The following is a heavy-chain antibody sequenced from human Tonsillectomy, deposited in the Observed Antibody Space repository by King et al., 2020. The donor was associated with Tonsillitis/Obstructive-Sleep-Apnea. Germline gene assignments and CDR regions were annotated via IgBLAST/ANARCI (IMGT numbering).Heavy chain of an antibody. J-gene: IGHJ6*02. CDR2: VYHSGST. D-gene: IGHD3-22*01. Sequence: LQLQESGSGLVKPSQTLSLTCAVSGGSISSGGYSWSWIRQPPGKGLEWIGDVYHSGSTYYNPSLKSRVTISVDRSKNQFSLKLSSVTAADTAVYYCARVVGGSSGYHEKYYDYAMDVWGQGTTVTVSS. CDR1: GGSISSGGYS. CDR3: ARVVGGSSGYHEKYYDYAMDV. V-gene: IGHV4-30-2*01.